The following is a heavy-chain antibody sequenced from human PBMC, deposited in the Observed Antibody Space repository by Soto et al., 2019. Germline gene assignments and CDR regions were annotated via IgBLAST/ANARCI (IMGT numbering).Heavy chain of an antibody. D-gene: IGHD3-22*01. CDR1: GFTFSSYG. Sequence: GGSLRLSFAASGFTFSSYGLHWVRQAPGKGLEWVAVISYDGSNKYYADSVKGRFTISRDNSKNTLYLQMNSLRAEDTAVYYCAKDFRYYDSTGSHRFDYWGQAT. V-gene: IGHV3-30*18. J-gene: IGHJ4*02. CDR3: AKDFRYYDSTGSHRFDY. CDR2: ISYDGSNK.